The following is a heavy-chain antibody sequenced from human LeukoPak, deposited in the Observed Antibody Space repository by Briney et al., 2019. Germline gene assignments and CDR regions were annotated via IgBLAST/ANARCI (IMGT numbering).Heavy chain of an antibody. V-gene: IGHV3-21*01. Sequence: GGSLRLSCAASGFTFDNYNMNWVRQAPGKGLEWVSSISRSSSYIYYADSVKGRFTISRDNAKNSLFLQMNSLRAEDTAVYYCARETQYCSSTSLGLECTNNWFDAWGQGTLVTVSS. J-gene: IGHJ5*02. CDR3: ARETQYCSSTSLGLECTNNWFDA. D-gene: IGHD2-2*01. CDR2: ISRSSSYI. CDR1: GFTFDNYN.